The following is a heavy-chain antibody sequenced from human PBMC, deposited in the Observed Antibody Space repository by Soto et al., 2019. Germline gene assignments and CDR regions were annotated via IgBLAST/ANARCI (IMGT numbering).Heavy chain of an antibody. J-gene: IGHJ4*02. Sequence: EVQLVESGGGLVQPGESLRLSCAASGFTFSSYWMHWVRQAPGKGLVWVSRINSDGSSTSYAGSVKGRFTISRDNAKNTLYLQMNSLIAEDTAVYYCVRTSLVVAVATREDYWGQGTLVTVSS. CDR3: VRTSLVVAVATREDY. CDR1: GFTFSSYW. CDR2: INSDGSST. D-gene: IGHD2-15*01. V-gene: IGHV3-74*01.